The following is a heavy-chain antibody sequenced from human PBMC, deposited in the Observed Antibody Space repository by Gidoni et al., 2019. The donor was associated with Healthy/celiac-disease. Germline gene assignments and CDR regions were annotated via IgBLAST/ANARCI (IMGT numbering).Heavy chain of an antibody. V-gene: IGHV3-33*01. J-gene: IGHJ6*02. CDR2: IWYDGSNK. CDR3: SRGGRIAAAGGDYYYYGMDV. Sequence: SSYGMHWVRQAPGKGLEWVAVIWYDGSNKYYADSVKGRFTISRDNSKNTLYLQMNSLRAEDTAVYYCSRGGRIAAAGGDYYYYGMDVWGQGTTVTVSS. CDR1: SSYG. D-gene: IGHD6-13*01.